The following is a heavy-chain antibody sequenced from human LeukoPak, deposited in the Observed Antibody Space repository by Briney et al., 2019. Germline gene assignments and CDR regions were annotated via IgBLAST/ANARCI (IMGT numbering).Heavy chain of an antibody. CDR2: INPSGGST. J-gene: IGHJ2*01. V-gene: IGHV1-46*01. CDR3: ACDYYDSSGPPQDSRPWSFWYFDP. CDR1: GYTFTSYY. D-gene: IGHD3-22*01. Sequence: ASVKVSCKASGYTFTSYYMHWVRQAPGQGLEWMGIINPSGGSTSYAQKFQGRVTMTRDTSTSTVYMELSSLRSEDTAVYYCACDYYDSSGPPQDSRPWSFWYFDPWGRGTLVTVSS.